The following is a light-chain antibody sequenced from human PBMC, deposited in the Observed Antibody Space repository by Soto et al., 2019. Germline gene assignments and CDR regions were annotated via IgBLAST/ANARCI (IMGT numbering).Light chain of an antibody. CDR2: DNN. J-gene: IGLJ3*02. CDR1: GSNIGNND. CDR3: ATWDDRQTAYWV. Sequence: QSVLTQPPSASGTPWQRISISCSGSGSNIGNNDVYWYQQLPGTAPKLLIYDNNQRPSGVPDRFSGSKSGTSASLAISGLRSEDEADYYCATWDDRQTAYWVFGGGTQLTVL. V-gene: IGLV1-47*02.